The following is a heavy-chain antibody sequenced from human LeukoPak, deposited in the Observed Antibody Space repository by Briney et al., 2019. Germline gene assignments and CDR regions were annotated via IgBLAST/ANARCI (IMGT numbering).Heavy chain of an antibody. Sequence: GGSLRLSCAASGFTFSSYSMNWVCQAPGKGLEWVSSISSSSSYIYYADSVKGRFTISRDNAKNSLYLQMNSLRAEDTAVYYCARETDCSGGSCYFYYYYYGMDVWGQGTTVTVSS. J-gene: IGHJ6*02. CDR2: ISSSSSYI. CDR3: ARETDCSGGSCYFYYYYYGMDV. V-gene: IGHV3-21*01. D-gene: IGHD2-15*01. CDR1: GFTFSSYS.